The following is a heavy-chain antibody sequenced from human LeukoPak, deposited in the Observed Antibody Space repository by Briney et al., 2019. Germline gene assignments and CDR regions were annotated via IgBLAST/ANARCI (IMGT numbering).Heavy chain of an antibody. J-gene: IGHJ4*02. Sequence: GGSLRLSCAASGFTVSSNYMSWVRQAPGKGLEWVSVIYSGGSTYYADSVKGRFTISRDNSKNTLYLQMNSLRAEDTAVYYCARGDYAESFFDYWGQGTLVTVSS. D-gene: IGHD4-17*01. CDR2: IYSGGST. V-gene: IGHV3-53*01. CDR1: GFTVSSNY. CDR3: ARGDYAESFFDY.